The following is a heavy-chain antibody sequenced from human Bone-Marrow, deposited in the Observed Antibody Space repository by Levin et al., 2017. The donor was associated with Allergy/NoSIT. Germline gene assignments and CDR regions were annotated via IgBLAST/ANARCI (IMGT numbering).Heavy chain of an antibody. J-gene: IGHJ6*02. CDR2: TYYRSKWYN. D-gene: IGHD4-23*01. Sequence: SQTLSLTCAISGDSVSSNSAAWHWIRQSPSRGLEWLGRTYYRSKWYNDYAVSVKSRITINPDTSKNQFSLQLNSVTPEDTAVYYCARGRYGGNSASEYYYSGMDVWGQGTTVTVSS. CDR3: ARGRYGGNSASEYYYSGMDV. CDR1: GDSVSSNSAA. V-gene: IGHV6-1*01.